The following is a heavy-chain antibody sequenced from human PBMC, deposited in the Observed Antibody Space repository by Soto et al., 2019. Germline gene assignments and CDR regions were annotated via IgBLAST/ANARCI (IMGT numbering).Heavy chain of an antibody. V-gene: IGHV3-23*01. CDR1: GFTFSSYA. CDR2: ISGNSGKT. CDR3: AKLGFVLMELYYFHQ. Sequence: RWSLRLSCTASGFTFSSYAMSWLRQAPGKELEWVSTISGNSGKTNYAESVKGRFSISRDNSKNTVHLQLDSLRAEDTAVYFCAKLGFVLMELYYFHQWGHGTLVTVSS. J-gene: IGHJ4*01. D-gene: IGHD2-8*01.